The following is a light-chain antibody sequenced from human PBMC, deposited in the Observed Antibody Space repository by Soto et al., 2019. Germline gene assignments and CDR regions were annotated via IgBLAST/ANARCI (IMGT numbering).Light chain of an antibody. CDR1: QGISSY. CDR2: AAS. CDR3: QQYNGSPLT. J-gene: IGKJ2*01. Sequence: DMEMTQSPSSLSASVGDRVTITCRASQGISSYLTWFQHKPGKAPKPLIYAASSLQTGVPTRFSGCGSGTHFTLTISSLQPEDFATYYCQQYNGSPLTFGQGTRLEIK. V-gene: IGKV1-16*01.